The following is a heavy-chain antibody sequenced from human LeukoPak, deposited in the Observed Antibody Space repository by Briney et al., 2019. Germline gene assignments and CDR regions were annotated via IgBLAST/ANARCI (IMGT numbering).Heavy chain of an antibody. J-gene: IGHJ4*02. D-gene: IGHD7-27*01. Sequence: PGGSLRLSCAASGFTFSSYAMSWVRPAPGKGLQWVSTLSGSGSNTYYADSVKGRFTISRDNSKNTLYLQMSSLRAEDTAVYYCAKWRSATGDFDYWGQGTLVTVSS. CDR2: LSGSGSNT. CDR3: AKWRSATGDFDY. V-gene: IGHV3-23*01. CDR1: GFTFSSYA.